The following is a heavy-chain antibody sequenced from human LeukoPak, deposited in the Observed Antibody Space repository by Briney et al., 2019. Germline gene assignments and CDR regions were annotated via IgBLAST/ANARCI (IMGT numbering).Heavy chain of an antibody. CDR2: ISGDGRDI. CDR1: AFTFSSYG. J-gene: IGHJ3*01. D-gene: IGHD3-3*01. V-gene: IGHV3-23*01. CDR3: AIHGGGTIRIEAFDV. Sequence: GGSLRLSCAASAFTFSSYGMSWVRQAPGKGLEWVSAISGDGRDIFYADAVKGRFTISRDNSKNTLYLQMNSLRDEDTALYYRAIHGGGTIRIEAFDVWGQGTMVTISS.